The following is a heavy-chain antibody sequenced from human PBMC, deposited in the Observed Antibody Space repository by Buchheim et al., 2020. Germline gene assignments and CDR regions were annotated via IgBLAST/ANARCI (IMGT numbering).Heavy chain of an antibody. Sequence: EVQLLESGGGLVQSGGSLKLSCAVSGFRFDSYAMTWVRQAPGKGLEWVSAISGSGAGTSYADSVKGRFTMSRDNSKNTLYLQMNSLRAEDTAVYYCAKNSVHGDWPEYWGQGTL. D-gene: IGHD4-17*01. CDR1: GFRFDSYA. CDR2: ISGSGAGT. J-gene: IGHJ4*02. CDR3: AKNSVHGDWPEY. V-gene: IGHV3-23*01.